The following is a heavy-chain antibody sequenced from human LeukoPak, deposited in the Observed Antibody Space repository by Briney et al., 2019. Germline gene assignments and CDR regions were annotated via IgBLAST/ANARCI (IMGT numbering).Heavy chain of an antibody. CDR3: ARRGTSHWPSEY. V-gene: IGHV4-39*01. J-gene: IGHJ4*02. CDR1: GGSISGSTFY. CDR2: IYYTGTT. Sequence: SETQSLTCTVSGGSISGSTFYWGWIRQPPGMGLEWIGSIYYTGTTYYNPSLKSRVTISVDTSNNRYSLKLCSVTGADAAVYYCARRGTSHWPSEYWGQGTLVTVSS. D-gene: IGHD2-2*01.